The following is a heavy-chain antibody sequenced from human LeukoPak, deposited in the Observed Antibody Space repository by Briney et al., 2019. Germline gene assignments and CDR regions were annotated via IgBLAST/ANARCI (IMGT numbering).Heavy chain of an antibody. CDR2: IYPKTGGT. Sequence: ASVTVSCKASGYTFTGYYLHWVRQAPGQGLEWIGWIYPKTGGTSYAQKFQGRVTMTRDTSISTAYMELIGLRSDDTAVYYCAGPWDQVGFDPWGQGTLVSVSS. V-gene: IGHV1-2*02. CDR1: GYTFTGYY. J-gene: IGHJ5*02. CDR3: AGPWDQVGFDP. D-gene: IGHD1-26*01.